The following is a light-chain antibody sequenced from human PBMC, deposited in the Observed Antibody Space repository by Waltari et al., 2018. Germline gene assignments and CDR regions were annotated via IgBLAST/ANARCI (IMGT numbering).Light chain of an antibody. J-gene: IGKJ1*01. Sequence: EIVMTQSPATLSVSPGERATLPCTASQSVSNNLGWSQQKPGHAPRLLCYGASTRVTGIPARFSGSGSGTEFTLTISSLQSEDFAVYYCQQYNNWPPWTFGQGTKVEIK. CDR2: GAS. CDR3: QQYNNWPPWT. CDR1: QSVSNN. V-gene: IGKV3-15*01.